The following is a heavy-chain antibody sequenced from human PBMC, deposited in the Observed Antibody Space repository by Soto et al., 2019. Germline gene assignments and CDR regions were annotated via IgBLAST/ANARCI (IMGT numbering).Heavy chain of an antibody. Sequence: QVQLVESWGGVVQPGRSLRLSCAASGFTFSSYGMHWVRQAPGKGLEWVAVISYDGSNKYYADAVKSRITIYRDNSRNPLYLQMNSLRADDTAVYYCAKGPAIVLVPAAMNYYYGMDVWGQGTTVTVSS. CDR1: GFTFSSYG. CDR3: AKGPAIVLVPAAMNYYYGMDV. J-gene: IGHJ6*02. CDR2: ISYDGSNK. D-gene: IGHD2-2*01. V-gene: IGHV3-30*18.